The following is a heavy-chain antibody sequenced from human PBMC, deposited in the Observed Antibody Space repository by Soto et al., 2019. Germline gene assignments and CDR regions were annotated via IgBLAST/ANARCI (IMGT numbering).Heavy chain of an antibody. CDR3: ARSPIERDAFDI. CDR1: GYTFTGYY. CDR2: INPNSGGT. Sequence: ASVKVSCKASGYTFTGYYMHWVRQAPGQGLEWMGWINPNSGGTNYARKFQGWVTMTRHKSISPASMELSRLRSADTAVYYYARSPIERDAFDIWGQGTMVTVSS. D-gene: IGHD1-1*01. J-gene: IGHJ3*02. V-gene: IGHV1-2*04.